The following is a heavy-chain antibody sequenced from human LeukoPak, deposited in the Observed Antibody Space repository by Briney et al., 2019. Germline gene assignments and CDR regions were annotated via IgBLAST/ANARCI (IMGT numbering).Heavy chain of an antibody. Sequence: GASVKVSCKASGYTFTSYDINWVRQATGQGLEWMGWMNPNSGNTGYAQKFQGRVTMTRNTSISTAYMELSSLRSEDTAVYYCARSWQGCSSTSCYEGETGTENYYYMDVWGKGTTVTVSS. V-gene: IGHV1-8*01. D-gene: IGHD2-2*01. CDR2: MNPNSGNT. CDR1: GYTFTSYD. J-gene: IGHJ6*03. CDR3: ARSWQGCSSTSCYEGETGTENYYYMDV.